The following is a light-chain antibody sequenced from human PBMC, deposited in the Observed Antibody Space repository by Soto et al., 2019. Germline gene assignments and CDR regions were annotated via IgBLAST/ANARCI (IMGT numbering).Light chain of an antibody. CDR3: SSYTSSSTLEVV. Sequence: QSALTQPASVSGSPGQSITISCTGTSSDVGGSTYVSWYQHHPGKAPKLMIYEVSNRPSGVSNRFSGSKSGNTASLTISGLQAEDEADYYCSSYTSSSTLEVVFGGGTKLTVL. J-gene: IGLJ2*01. V-gene: IGLV2-14*01. CDR1: SSDVGGSTY. CDR2: EVS.